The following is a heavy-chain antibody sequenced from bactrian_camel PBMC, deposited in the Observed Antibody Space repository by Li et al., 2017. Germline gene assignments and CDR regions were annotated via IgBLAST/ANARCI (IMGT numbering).Heavy chain of an antibody. Sequence: HVQLVESGGGSVRSGGSLRLSCAASRYTYSAYGLYWFRQAPGKEREGVAAIDHDGSTSYADSVKGRFIISRDNAKNTVYLQLNSLKTEDMAVYYCVQGYWYLYNWGQGTQVTV. CDR2: IDHDGST. J-gene: IGHJ4*01. CDR1: RYTYSAYG. V-gene: IGHV3S53*01. CDR3: VQGYWYLYN. D-gene: IGHD6*01.